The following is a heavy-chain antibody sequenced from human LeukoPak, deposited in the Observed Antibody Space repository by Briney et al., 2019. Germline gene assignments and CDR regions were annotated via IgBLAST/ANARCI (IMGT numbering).Heavy chain of an antibody. CDR1: GGSISSGSYY. CDR3: ARDSGPADY. V-gene: IGHV4-61*02. D-gene: IGHD7-27*01. CDR2: IYTSGST. Sequence: PSQTLSLTCIVSGGSISSGSYYWSWIRQPAGKGLEWIGRIYTSGSTNYNPSLKSRVTISVDTSKNQFSLKLSSVTAADTAVYYCARDSGPADYWGQGTLVTVSS. J-gene: IGHJ4*02.